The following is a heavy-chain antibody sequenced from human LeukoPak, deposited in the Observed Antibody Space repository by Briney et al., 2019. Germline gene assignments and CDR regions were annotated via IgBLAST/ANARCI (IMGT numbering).Heavy chain of an antibody. D-gene: IGHD6-13*01. V-gene: IGHV3-30-3*01. CDR3: ARLPLAAAGNDY. CDR2: ISYDGSNK. CDR1: GFTFSSYA. J-gene: IGHJ4*02. Sequence: GGSLRLSCAASGFTFSSYAMHWVRQAPGKGLEWVAVISYDGSNKYYADSVKGRFIISRDNSKNTLYLQMNSLRAEDTAVYYCARLPLAAAGNDYWGQGTLVTVSS.